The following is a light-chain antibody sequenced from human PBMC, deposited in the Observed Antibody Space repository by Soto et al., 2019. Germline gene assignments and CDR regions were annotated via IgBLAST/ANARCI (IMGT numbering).Light chain of an antibody. CDR3: CSYAGTYSVV. J-gene: IGLJ2*01. CDR1: SSDVGAYNY. CDR2: DVS. V-gene: IGLV2-11*01. Sequence: QSVLTQPRSVSGSPGQSVTISCTGTSSDVGAYNYVSWYRQHPDKAPKLMIYDVSKRPSGVPDRFSGSKSGNTASLTISGLQAEDEADYYCCSYAGTYSVVFGGGTKVTVL.